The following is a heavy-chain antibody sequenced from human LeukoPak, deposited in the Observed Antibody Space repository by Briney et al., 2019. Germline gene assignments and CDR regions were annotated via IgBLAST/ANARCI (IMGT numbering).Heavy chain of an antibody. V-gene: IGHV3-49*04. CDR1: GFPLDVYA. CDR2: FRKKAYGGTT. Sequence: GGSLRLSCTASGFPLDVYAMRWVREAPGEGVVWVGFFRKKAYGGTTEYAASVKGRFTISRDDSKSIAYLQMNSLTTEDTAGYYCTRKGRIAAAGRGYFDYWGQGTLVTVSS. J-gene: IGHJ4*02. CDR3: TRKGRIAAAGRGYFDY. D-gene: IGHD6-13*01.